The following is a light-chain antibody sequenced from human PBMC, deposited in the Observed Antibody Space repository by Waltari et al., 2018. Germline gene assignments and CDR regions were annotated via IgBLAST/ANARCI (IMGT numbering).Light chain of an antibody. V-gene: IGKV1-12*01. Sequence: DIQMTQSPTSVSASVGDRVTITCRASRGISNWLAWYQQKSGQAPKLLIDAASNLQSGVPSRFSGSGAATDFTLTINSLQPEDSATYYCQQANSFPPTFGQGTKVEIK. CDR2: AAS. CDR1: RGISNW. CDR3: QQANSFPPT. J-gene: IGKJ2*01.